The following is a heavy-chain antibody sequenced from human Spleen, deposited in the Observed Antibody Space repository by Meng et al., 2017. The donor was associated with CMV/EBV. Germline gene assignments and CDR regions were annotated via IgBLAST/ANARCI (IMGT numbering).Heavy chain of an antibody. D-gene: IGHD6-13*01. CDR3: AREGGSSNFDY. CDR2: INSDGSST. CDR1: GFTFSSYW. Sequence: GESLKISCAASGFTFSSYWMHWVRQAPGKGLVWVSRINSDGSSTSYADSVKGRFTISRDNAKNSLYLQMNSLRVEDTALYYCAREGGSSNFDYWGQGTLVTVSS. V-gene: IGHV3-74*01. J-gene: IGHJ4*02.